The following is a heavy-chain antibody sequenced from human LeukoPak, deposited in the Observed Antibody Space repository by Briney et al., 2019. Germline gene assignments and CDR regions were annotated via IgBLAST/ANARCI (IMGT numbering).Heavy chain of an antibody. D-gene: IGHD3-22*01. CDR3: ARSNYYDSSGYSY. CDR1: GGSFSGYY. CDR2: INHSGST. J-gene: IGHJ4*02. Sequence: SENLSLTCAVYGGSFSGYYWSWIRQPPGKGLEWIGEINHSGSTNYNPSLKSRVTISVDTSKNQFSLKLSSVTAADTAVYYCARSNYYDSSGYSYWGQGTLVTVSS. V-gene: IGHV4-34*01.